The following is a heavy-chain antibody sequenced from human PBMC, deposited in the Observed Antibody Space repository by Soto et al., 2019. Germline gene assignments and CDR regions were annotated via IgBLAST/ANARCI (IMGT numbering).Heavy chain of an antibody. CDR2: IYYSGST. J-gene: IGHJ4*02. V-gene: IGHV4-59*01. CDR3: ARDSRAYGDYFDY. D-gene: IGHD4-17*01. Sequence: SETLSLTCTVSGGSISSYYWSWIRQPPGKGLEWIGYIYYSGSTNYNPSLKSRVTISVDTSKNQFSLKLSSVTAADTAVYYCARDSRAYGDYFDYWGQGTLVTVSS. CDR1: GGSISSYY.